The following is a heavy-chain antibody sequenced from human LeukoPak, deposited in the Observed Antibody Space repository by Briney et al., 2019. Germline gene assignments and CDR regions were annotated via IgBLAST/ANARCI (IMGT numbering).Heavy chain of an antibody. CDR2: VYSSGST. D-gene: IGHD6-13*01. CDR3: ASTRIAAAGTHFDY. CDR1: GASISGSY. J-gene: IGHJ4*02. Sequence: PSETLSLTCTVSGASISGSYWNWVRQPPGRGLEWIGYVYSSGSTDYNPSLKSRVAISVDASKNQFSLKLSSVTAADTAVYYCASTRIAAAGTHFDYWGQGTLVTVSS. V-gene: IGHV4-4*09.